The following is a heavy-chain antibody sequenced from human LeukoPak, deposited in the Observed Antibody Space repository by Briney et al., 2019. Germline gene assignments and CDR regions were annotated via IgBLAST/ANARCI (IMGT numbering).Heavy chain of an antibody. Sequence: ASVKVSCKALGYSFRDHHVIWVRQAPGQGLEWMGGIHPGTGDTKFGQNFQGRLTMIWDTSITTAYMDLIELTSDDTAVYYCSSHYGPGPVWGQGTLVTASS. D-gene: IGHD3-10*01. CDR3: SSHYGPGPV. V-gene: IGHV1-2*02. CDR1: GYSFRDHH. J-gene: IGHJ4*02. CDR2: IHPGTGDT.